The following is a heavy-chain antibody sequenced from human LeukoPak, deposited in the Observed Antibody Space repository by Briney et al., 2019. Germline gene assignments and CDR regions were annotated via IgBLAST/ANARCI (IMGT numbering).Heavy chain of an antibody. V-gene: IGHV3-21*01. CDR3: ARVGVEYCSSTSCYTHYYYMDV. CDR1: GFTFSSYS. Sequence: GGSLRLSCAASGFTFSSYSMNWVRQAPGKGLEWVSSISSSSSYIYYADSVKGRFTISRDNAKNSLYLQMNSLRAEDTAVYYCARVGVEYCSSTSCYTHYYYMDVWGKGTTVTVSS. CDR2: ISSSSSYI. D-gene: IGHD2-2*02. J-gene: IGHJ6*03.